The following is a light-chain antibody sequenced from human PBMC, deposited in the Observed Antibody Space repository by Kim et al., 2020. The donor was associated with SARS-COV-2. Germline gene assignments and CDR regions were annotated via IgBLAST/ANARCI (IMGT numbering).Light chain of an antibody. V-gene: IGKV1-13*02. Sequence: AIQLTQSPSSLSASVGDRVTITCRASQGISSALAWYQQKPGKAPKLLIYDASSLESGVPSRFSGSGSETDFTLTISSLQPEDFAAYYWKQFNSYHAFGRGTELEI. CDR3: KQFNSYHA. CDR1: QGISSA. J-gene: IGKJ4*01. CDR2: DAS.